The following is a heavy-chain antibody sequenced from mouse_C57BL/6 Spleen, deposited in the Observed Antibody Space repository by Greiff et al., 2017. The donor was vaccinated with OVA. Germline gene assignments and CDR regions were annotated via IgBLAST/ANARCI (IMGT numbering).Heavy chain of an antibody. CDR2: ISDGGSYT. CDR1: GFTFSSYA. J-gene: IGHJ2*01. CDR3: ASDRYYVSSHYFDY. D-gene: IGHD1-1*01. V-gene: IGHV5-4*03. Sequence: EVKLVESGGGLVKPGGSLKLSCAASGFTFSSYAMSWVRQTPEKRLEWVATISDGGSYTYYPDNVKGRFTISRDNAKNNLYLQMSHLKSEDTAMYYCASDRYYVSSHYFDYWGQGTTLTVSS.